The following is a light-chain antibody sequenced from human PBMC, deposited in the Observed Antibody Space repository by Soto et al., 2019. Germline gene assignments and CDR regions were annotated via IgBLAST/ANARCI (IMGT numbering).Light chain of an antibody. CDR1: QDISNF. CDR2: GAS. V-gene: IGKV1-33*01. CDR3: QQYDNLPIT. J-gene: IGKJ5*01. Sequence: DIQMTQSPSSLSASLGDRVTITCQASQDISNFLNWYQQKPGKAPKLLISGASNLETGVPSRLSGGRSGTHFTLTISSLQAEDFATYYCQQYDNLPITFGQGTRLEIK.